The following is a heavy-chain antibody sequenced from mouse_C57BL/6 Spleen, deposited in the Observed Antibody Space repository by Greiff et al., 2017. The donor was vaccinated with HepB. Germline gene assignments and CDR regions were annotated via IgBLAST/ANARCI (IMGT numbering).Heavy chain of an antibody. CDR3: ARGDYYSNYKFAY. CDR2: ISYSGST. V-gene: IGHV3-1*01. D-gene: IGHD2-5*01. CDR1: GYSITSGYD. Sequence: VQLKESGPGMVKPSQSLSLTCTVTGYSITSGYDWHWIRHFPGNKLEWMGYISYSGSTNYNPSLKSRISITHDTSKNHFFLKLNSVTTEDTATYYCARGDYYSNYKFAYWGQGTLVTVSA. J-gene: IGHJ3*01.